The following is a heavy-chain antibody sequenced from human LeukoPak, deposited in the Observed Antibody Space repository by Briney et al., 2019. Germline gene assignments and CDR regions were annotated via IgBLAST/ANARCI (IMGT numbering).Heavy chain of an antibody. CDR1: GFTFSGYG. CDR2: IQYDGSNK. D-gene: IGHD3-10*01. CDR3: ARAKPKNMVRGLIMRRESRYYFDY. V-gene: IGHV3-30*02. J-gene: IGHJ4*02. Sequence: GGSLRLSCAASGFTFSGYGMHWVRQAPGKGLEWVAFIQYDGSNKYYADSVKGRFTISRDNSKSTLYIQMNSLRAEDTAVYYCARAKPKNMVRGLIMRRESRYYFDYWGQGTLVTVSS.